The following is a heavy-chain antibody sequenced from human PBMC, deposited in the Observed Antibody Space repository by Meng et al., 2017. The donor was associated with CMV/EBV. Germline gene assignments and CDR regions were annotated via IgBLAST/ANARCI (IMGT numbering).Heavy chain of an antibody. J-gene: IGHJ4*02. CDR2: IYPNSDGT. CDR1: GYRFSDHY. CDR3: VRDHNWGPDY. D-gene: IGHD1-1*01. V-gene: IGHV1-2*02. Sequence: QVQLVQPGAEVNGPWASVKVSCQNSGYRFSDHYMHWVRQAPGQGLEWMGWIYPNSDGTHYAQKFKDRVTMTRDTSISTVYMELSRLTSDDTAVYYCVRDHNWGPDYWGQGTLVTVSS.